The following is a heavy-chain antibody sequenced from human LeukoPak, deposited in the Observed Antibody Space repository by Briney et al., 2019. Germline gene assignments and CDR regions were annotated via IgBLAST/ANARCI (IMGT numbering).Heavy chain of an antibody. CDR3: ARGAHPLAAAGTFSYYYYYGMDV. CDR1: GFTFSSYS. Sequence: GGSLRLSCAASGFTFSSYSMNWVRQAPGKGLEWVSSISSSSSYIYYADSVKGRFTISRDNAKNSLYLQMNSLRAEDTAVYYCARGAHPLAAAGTFSYYYYYGMDVWGQGTTVTVSS. V-gene: IGHV3-21*01. J-gene: IGHJ6*02. D-gene: IGHD6-13*01. CDR2: ISSSSSYI.